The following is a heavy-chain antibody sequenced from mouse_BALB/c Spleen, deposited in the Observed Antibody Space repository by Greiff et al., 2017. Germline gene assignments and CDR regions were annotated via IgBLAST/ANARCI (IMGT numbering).Heavy chain of an antibody. CDR2: ISSGSSTI. D-gene: IGHD1-3*01. Sequence: EVQGVESGGGLVQPGGSRKLSCAASGFTFSSFGMHWVRQAPEKGLEWVAYISSGSSTIYYADTVKGRFTISRDNPMNTLFLHMTSLTSEDRAMYYCTRYNHPREAMDCWSQGSSVTVS. J-gene: IGHJ4*01. V-gene: IGHV5-17*02. CDR1: GFTFSSFG. CDR3: TRYNHPREAMDC.